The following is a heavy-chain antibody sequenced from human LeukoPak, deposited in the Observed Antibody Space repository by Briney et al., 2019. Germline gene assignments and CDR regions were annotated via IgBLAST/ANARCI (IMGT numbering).Heavy chain of an antibody. V-gene: IGHV3-21*01. Sequence: GGSLRLSCAASGFTFSSYSMNWVRQAPGKGLEWASSISSSSSYIYYADSVKGRFTISRDNAKNLLYLQMNSLRAEDTAVYYCARGIASRIVVVPAAIDYWGQGTLVTVSS. CDR3: ARGIASRIVVVPAAIDY. J-gene: IGHJ4*02. CDR2: ISSSSSYI. D-gene: IGHD2-2*01. CDR1: GFTFSSYS.